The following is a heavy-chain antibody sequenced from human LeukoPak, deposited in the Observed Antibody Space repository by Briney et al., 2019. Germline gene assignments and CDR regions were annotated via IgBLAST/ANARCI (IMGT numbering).Heavy chain of an antibody. CDR3: ARSGIAAAGTSAKFDY. CDR2: IYTSGST. Sequence: SETLSLTCTVSGGSISSGSYYWSWIRQPAGKGLEWIGRIYTSGSTNYNPSLKSRVTISVDTSKNQFFLKLSSVTAADTAVYYCARSGIAAAGTSAKFDYWGQGTLVTVSS. CDR1: GGSISSGSYY. V-gene: IGHV4-61*02. J-gene: IGHJ4*02. D-gene: IGHD6-13*01.